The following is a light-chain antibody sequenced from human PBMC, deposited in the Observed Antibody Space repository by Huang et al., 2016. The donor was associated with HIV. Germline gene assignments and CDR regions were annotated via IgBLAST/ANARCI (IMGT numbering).Light chain of an antibody. CDR1: QDINGH. J-gene: IGKJ2*01. V-gene: IGKV1-33*01. CDR3: QQYDNLYT. CDR2: GTS. Sequence: DIQMTQSPSSLSASVGDRVIITCQASQDINGHSNWYQQKPGQAPKLLIAGTSYLETGVTSRFRGSGSGTGFSLTITSLQAEDTATYYCQQYDNLYTFGPGTKLEIK.